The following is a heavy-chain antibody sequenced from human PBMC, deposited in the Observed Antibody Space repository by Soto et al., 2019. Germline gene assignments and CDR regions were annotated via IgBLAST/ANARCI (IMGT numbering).Heavy chain of an antibody. CDR3: AREVEGSYSPADF. CDR2: VSSYNGNT. Sequence: QVQLVQSGPEVKKPGASVTVSCKTSGYTFTDHGIDWVRQAPGQGLEWVGWVSSYNGNTNYAYNLKDRVIMTTDASTSTASMALRGLRSDATAVYYCAREVEGSYSPADFWGQATPVTVSS. D-gene: IGHD3-10*01. V-gene: IGHV1-18*01. J-gene: IGHJ4*02. CDR1: GYTFTDHG.